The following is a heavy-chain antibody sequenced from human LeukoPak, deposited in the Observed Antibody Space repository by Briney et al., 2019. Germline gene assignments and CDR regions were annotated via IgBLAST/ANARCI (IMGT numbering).Heavy chain of an antibody. CDR3: AKGNAAGTDPLGGY. J-gene: IGHJ4*02. D-gene: IGHD6-13*01. Sequence: PGGSLRLSCAASGFTFSSYAMSWVRQAPGKGLEWVLAISGSGGSTYYADSVKGRFTISRDNSKNTLYLQMNSLRAEDTAVYYCAKGNAAGTDPLGGYWGQGTLVTVPS. CDR1: GFTFSSYA. CDR2: ISGSGGST. V-gene: IGHV3-23*01.